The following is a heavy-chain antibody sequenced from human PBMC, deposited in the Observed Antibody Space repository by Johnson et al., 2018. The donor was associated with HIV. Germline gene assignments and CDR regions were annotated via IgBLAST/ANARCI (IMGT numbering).Heavy chain of an antibody. V-gene: IGHV3-66*01. CDR2: IYSGGAT. Sequence: VQLVESGGGLVQPGGSLRLSCAASGFTVNSNYMSWVRQAPGKGLEWVSVIYSGGATYYTDSVKGRFTISRDNSKNTVYLQMNSLRVEDTAVYYCAKDGTALYSNSAFDIWGQGTMVTVSS. J-gene: IGHJ3*02. D-gene: IGHD4-11*01. CDR3: AKDGTALYSNSAFDI. CDR1: GFTVNSNY.